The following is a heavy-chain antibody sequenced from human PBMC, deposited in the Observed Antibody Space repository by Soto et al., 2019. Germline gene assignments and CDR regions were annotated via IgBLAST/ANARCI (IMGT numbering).Heavy chain of an antibody. CDR3: AREVRGTSVLGY. CDR2: VNAANGQT. Sequence: VKVSCKASGYTFTTYAIQWLRQAPGERLEWMGWVNAANGQTKYSQKFQGRVTITGDTSATTAYMDLSSLTSEDTAVYYCAREVRGTSVLGYWGQGTLVTVS. J-gene: IGHJ4*02. D-gene: IGHD2-8*01. V-gene: IGHV1-3*01. CDR1: GYTFTTYA.